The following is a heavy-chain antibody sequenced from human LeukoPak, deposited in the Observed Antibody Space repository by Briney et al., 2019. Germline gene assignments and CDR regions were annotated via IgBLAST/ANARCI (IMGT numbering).Heavy chain of an antibody. CDR1: GFTFSSFW. D-gene: IGHD2-21*01. J-gene: IGHJ4*02. CDR3: ARDKRGHYY. Sequence: GGSLRLSCATSGFTFSSFWMTWVRQAPGKGLEWVANIKEDGSEKYHVDSVEGRFTISRDNAKNSLYLQMNSLRAEDTAVYYCARDKRGHYYWGQGTLVTVSS. V-gene: IGHV3-7*01. CDR2: IKEDGSEK.